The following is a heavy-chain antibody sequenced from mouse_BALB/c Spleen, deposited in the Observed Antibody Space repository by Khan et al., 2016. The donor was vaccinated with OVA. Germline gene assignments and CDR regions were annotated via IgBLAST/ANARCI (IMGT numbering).Heavy chain of an antibody. CDR2: VTYSGYT. V-gene: IGHV3-8*02. CDR3: ARSYGSWAMDY. D-gene: IGHD1-1*01. J-gene: IGHJ4*01. CDR1: GDSITSGF. Sequence: EVQLQESGPSLVKPSQTLSLTCSVTGDSITSGFWNWIRKFPGNKFEYMGYVTYSGYTYYNPSLKSRISITRDTSKSQYYLQLNSVTTEDTATYFCARSYGSWAMDYWGQGTSVTVSS.